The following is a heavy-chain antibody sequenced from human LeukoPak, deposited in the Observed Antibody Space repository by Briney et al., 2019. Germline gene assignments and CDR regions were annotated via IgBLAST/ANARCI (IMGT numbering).Heavy chain of an antibody. CDR2: INHSGST. CDR3: ARVVTIFGVVPDYYYYYYMDV. Sequence: SETLSLTCAVYGGSFSGYYWSWIRQLPGKGLEWIGEINHSGSTNYNPSLKSRVTISVDTSKNQFSLKLSSVTAADTAVYYCARVVTIFGVVPDYYYYYYMDVWGKGTTVTVSS. D-gene: IGHD3-3*01. V-gene: IGHV4-34*01. J-gene: IGHJ6*03. CDR1: GGSFSGYY.